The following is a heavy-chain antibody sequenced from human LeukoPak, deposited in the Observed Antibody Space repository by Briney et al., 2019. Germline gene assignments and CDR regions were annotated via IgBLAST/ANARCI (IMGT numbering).Heavy chain of an antibody. D-gene: IGHD4-17*01. V-gene: IGHV4-61*02. CDR3: ARQGYADFSSRPFDY. Sequence: TLSLTCTVSGGSISSGSYYWSWIRQPAVKGLEWIGRIYTSGSTNYNPSLKSRVTISVDTSKNQFSLKLRSVTAADTAMYYCARQGYADFSSRPFDYWGQGTLVTVSS. CDR2: IYTSGST. J-gene: IGHJ4*02. CDR1: GGSISSGSYY.